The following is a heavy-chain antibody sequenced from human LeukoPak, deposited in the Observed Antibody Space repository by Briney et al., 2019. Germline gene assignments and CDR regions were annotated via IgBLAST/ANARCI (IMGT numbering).Heavy chain of an antibody. V-gene: IGHV7-4-1*02. D-gene: IGHD3-10*01. CDR1: GYTFTSYA. Sequence: GASVKVSCKASGYTFTSYAMNWVRQAPGQGLEWMGWINTNTGNPTYAQGFTGRFVFSLDTSVNTAYLQISSLKAEDTAVYYCARTGGSGTYDAFDIWGQGTMVTVSS. CDR2: INTNTGNP. J-gene: IGHJ3*02. CDR3: ARTGGSGTYDAFDI.